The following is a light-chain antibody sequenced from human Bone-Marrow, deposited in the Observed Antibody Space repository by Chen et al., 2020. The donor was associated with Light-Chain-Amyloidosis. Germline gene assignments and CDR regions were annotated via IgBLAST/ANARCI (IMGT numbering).Light chain of an antibody. CDR3: SSYTITDTRV. J-gene: IGLJ1*01. Sequence: QSALTQPASVSGSPGQSITISCTGTSSDVGGDNHVSWYQQHPDKPPKLMIYEVTTRPSWIPGRFAGSKSDNAASLSISGLQTEDEADDFCSSYTITDTRVFGSGTRVTVL. V-gene: IGLV2-14*01. CDR1: SSDVGGDNH. CDR2: EVT.